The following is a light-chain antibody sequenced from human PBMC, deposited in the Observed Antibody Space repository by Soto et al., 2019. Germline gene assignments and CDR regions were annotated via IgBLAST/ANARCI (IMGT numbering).Light chain of an antibody. V-gene: IGKV1-27*01. CDR3: QKYHSAPVT. CDR2: SAS. Sequence: DIQMTQSPSSLSASVGDRVTITCRASQGISNYLAWYQQKPGKVPRLLIYSASNLESGVPSRFSGSGSGTDFTLTISSLQPGDVATYYCQKYHSAPVTFGGGTKVEIK. CDR1: QGISNY. J-gene: IGKJ4*01.